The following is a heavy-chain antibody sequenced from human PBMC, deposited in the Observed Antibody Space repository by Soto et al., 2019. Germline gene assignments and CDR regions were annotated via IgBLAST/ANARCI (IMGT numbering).Heavy chain of an antibody. D-gene: IGHD5-12*01. CDR3: AVPGRGDFDY. V-gene: IGHV4-4*02. Sequence: SETLSLTCAVSCASIGTNNWWSWVRQPPGKGLEWIGEVYHSGTTNCNPSLKSRVTISIDKSKNQFSLTLTSMTAADTALYYCAVPGRGDFDYWSQGTLVTVSS. CDR2: VYHSGTT. J-gene: IGHJ4*02. CDR1: CASIGTNNW.